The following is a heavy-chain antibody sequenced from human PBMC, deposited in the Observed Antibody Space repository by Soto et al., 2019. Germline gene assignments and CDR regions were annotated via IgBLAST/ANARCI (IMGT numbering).Heavy chain of an antibody. CDR2: ISYSGST. V-gene: IGHV4-30-4*01. Sequence: SETLSLTCSISGASSSSDDYYWSWFRQPPGKGLEWIGYISYSGSTYYNPSLKSRITISVDTSKTQFSLILSSVTAADTAVFYCAREVNNYYGMDVWGQGTTVTVSS. CDR1: GASSSSDDYY. J-gene: IGHJ6*02. CDR3: AREVNNYYGMDV.